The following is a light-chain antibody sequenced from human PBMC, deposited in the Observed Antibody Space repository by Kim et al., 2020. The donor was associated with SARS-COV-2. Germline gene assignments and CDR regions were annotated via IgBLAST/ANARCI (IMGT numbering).Light chain of an antibody. CDR1: QGIRNY. V-gene: IGKV1-6*01. CDR2: AAS. Sequence: ASVGDSVTITCRASQGIRNYLGWYQQTPGKAPNLLIYAASNLQSGVPSRFSGSGSGTDFTLTISSLQPEDFATYYCLQDYTYPRTFGQGTKVDIK. CDR3: LQDYTYPRT. J-gene: IGKJ1*01.